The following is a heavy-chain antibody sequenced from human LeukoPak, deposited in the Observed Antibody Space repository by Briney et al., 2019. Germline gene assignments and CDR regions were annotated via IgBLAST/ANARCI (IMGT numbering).Heavy chain of an antibody. Sequence: TGGSLRLSCAASGFTFSYTCMSWVRQAPGKGLEWVGRIKRKNDGGTTEYAAPVKGRFSISRDDSQNTLYLQMNSLKAEDTAVYYCAPPSAAAVKGAFDIWGQGTMVTVSS. J-gene: IGHJ3*02. D-gene: IGHD6-25*01. V-gene: IGHV3-15*01. CDR1: GFTFSYTC. CDR2: IKRKNDGGTT. CDR3: APPSAAAVKGAFDI.